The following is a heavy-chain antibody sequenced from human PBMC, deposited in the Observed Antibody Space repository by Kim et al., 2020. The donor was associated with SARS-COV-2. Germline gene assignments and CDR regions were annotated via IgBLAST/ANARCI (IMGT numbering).Heavy chain of an antibody. D-gene: IGHD3-10*01. Sequence: VKGRFTISRDNSKNPLYLQMNSLRAEDTAVYYCTKSEGSGSYYLYNWFDPWGQGTLVTVYS. CDR3: TKSEGSGSYYLYNWFDP. J-gene: IGHJ5*02. V-gene: IGHV3-23*01.